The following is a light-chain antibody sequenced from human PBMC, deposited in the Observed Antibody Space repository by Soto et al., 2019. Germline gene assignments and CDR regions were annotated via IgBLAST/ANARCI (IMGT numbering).Light chain of an antibody. Sequence: QSALTQPASVSGSPGQSITISCTGTSSDVGGYNYVSWYQQHPGKAPKLMIYDVSNRHSGVSNRFSGSKSGTTASLTISGFQAEDEAAYYCSSYTSSSTLVVFGGGTKVPVL. CDR1: SSDVGGYNY. CDR3: SSYTSSSTLVV. V-gene: IGLV2-14*01. J-gene: IGLJ2*01. CDR2: DVS.